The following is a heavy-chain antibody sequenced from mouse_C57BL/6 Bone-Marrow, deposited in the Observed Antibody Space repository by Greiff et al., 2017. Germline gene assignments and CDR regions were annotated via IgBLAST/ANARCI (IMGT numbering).Heavy chain of an antibody. D-gene: IGHD4-1*01. J-gene: IGHJ4*01. V-gene: IGHV5-2*01. CDR2: INSDGGST. Sequence: EVQLVESGGGLVQPGESLKLSCESNEYEFPSHDMSWVRKTPEKRLALVAAINSDGGSTDYPDTMERRFIISRDNTNKTLYLRMSSLRSEDTALYYCARQRNWAMDYWGQGTSVTVSS. CDR1: EYEFPSHD. CDR3: ARQRNWAMDY.